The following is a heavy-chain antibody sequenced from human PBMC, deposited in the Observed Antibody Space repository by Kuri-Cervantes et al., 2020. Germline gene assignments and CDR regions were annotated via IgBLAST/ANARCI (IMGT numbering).Heavy chain of an antibody. CDR3: AGTTVTTKVLDY. D-gene: IGHD4-17*01. Sequence: SETLSLTCAVYGGSFSGYYWSWIRQPPGKGLEWIGEINHSGGTIYSPSLKSRVTISVDTSKNQFSLKLSSVTAADTAVYYCAGTTVTTKVLDYWGQGTLVTVSS. V-gene: IGHV4-34*01. J-gene: IGHJ4*02. CDR1: GGSFSGYY. CDR2: INHSGGT.